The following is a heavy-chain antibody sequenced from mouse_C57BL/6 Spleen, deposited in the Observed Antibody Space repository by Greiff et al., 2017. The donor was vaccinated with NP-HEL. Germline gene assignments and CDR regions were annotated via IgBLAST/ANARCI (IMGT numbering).Heavy chain of an antibody. Sequence: VQLQQSGAELAKPGASVKLSCKASGYTFTSYWMHWVKQRPGQGLEWIGYINPSSGYTKYNQKFKGKATLTADKSSSTAYMQLSSLTYEDSAVYYCARGGGYYWYFDVWGKGTTVTVSS. V-gene: IGHV1-7*01. CDR3: ARGGGYYWYFDV. CDR2: INPSSGYT. CDR1: GYTFTSYW. D-gene: IGHD2-2*01. J-gene: IGHJ1*03.